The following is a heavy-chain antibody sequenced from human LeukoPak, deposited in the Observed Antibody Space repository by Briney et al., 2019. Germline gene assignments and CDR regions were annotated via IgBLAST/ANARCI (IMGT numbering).Heavy chain of an antibody. CDR3: AKDPLEQLSTIYFQN. Sequence: GGSLRLSCAASGFTFSSYAMSWVRQAPGKGLEWVSGISGSGGSTYYADSVKGRFTISRDNSKNTLYVQMNSLRAEDTAVYYCAKDPLEQLSTIYFQNWGQGTLVTVSS. V-gene: IGHV3-23*01. J-gene: IGHJ1*01. CDR1: GFTFSSYA. CDR2: ISGSGGST. D-gene: IGHD6-6*01.